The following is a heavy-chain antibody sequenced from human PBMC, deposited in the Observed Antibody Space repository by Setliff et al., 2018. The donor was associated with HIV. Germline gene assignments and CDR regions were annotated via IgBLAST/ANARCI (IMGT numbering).Heavy chain of an antibody. Sequence: GGSLRLSCTSSGFSFGDSAMTWVRQAPGKGLEWVGLIRSQSYGETAEYAPSVKGRFTISRDNPRSITYLQMNSLKTEDTAVYYCAKPTSGIYPRSFDLWGLGTMVTVSS. CDR1: GFSFGDSA. CDR3: AKPTSGIYPRSFDL. J-gene: IGHJ3*01. V-gene: IGHV3-49*04. CDR2: IRSQSYGETA. D-gene: IGHD1-26*01.